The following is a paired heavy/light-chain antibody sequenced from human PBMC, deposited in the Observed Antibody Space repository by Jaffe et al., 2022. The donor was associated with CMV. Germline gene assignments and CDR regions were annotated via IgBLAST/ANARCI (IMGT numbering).Light chain of an antibody. CDR3: QVWDSSTAV. V-gene: IGLV3-9*01. Sequence: SYELTQPLSVSVALGQTARITCGGNNIGSKNVHWYQQKPGQAPVLVIYRDSNRPSGIPERFSGSNSGNTATLTISRAQAGDEADYYCQVWDSSTAVFGGGTKLTVL. CDR2: RDS. CDR1: NIGSKN. J-gene: IGLJ3*02.
Heavy chain of an antibody. D-gene: IGHD1-26*01. CDR3: ARDRGGPGGELLNDY. V-gene: IGHV3-11*01. CDR2: ISSSGSTI. CDR1: GFTFSDYY. Sequence: QVQLVESGGGLVKPGGSLRLSCAASGFTFSDYYMSWIRQAPGKGLEWVSYISSSGSTIYYADSVKGRFTISRDNAKNSLYLQMNSLRAEDTAVYYCARDRGGPGGELLNDYWGQGTLVTVSS. J-gene: IGHJ4*02.